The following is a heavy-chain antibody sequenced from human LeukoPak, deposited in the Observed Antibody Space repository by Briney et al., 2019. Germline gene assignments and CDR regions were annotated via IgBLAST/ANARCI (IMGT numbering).Heavy chain of an antibody. Sequence: GASVKVSCKASGGAFSSYAISWVRQAPGQGLEWMGGIIPIFGTANYAQKFQGRVTITADKSTSTAYMELSSLRSEDTAVYYCARAYSGYGDHYYYMDVWGRGTTVTVSS. J-gene: IGHJ6*03. CDR2: IIPIFGTA. CDR1: GGAFSSYA. V-gene: IGHV1-69*06. CDR3: ARAYSGYGDHYYYMDV. D-gene: IGHD5-12*01.